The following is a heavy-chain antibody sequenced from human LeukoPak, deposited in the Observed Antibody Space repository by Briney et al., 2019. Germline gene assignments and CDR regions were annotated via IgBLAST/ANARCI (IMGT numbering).Heavy chain of an antibody. CDR3: ARAYSSGWIYYFDY. CDR2: IKQDGTEK. CDR1: GFTFSSYW. Sequence: PGGSLRLSCAASGFTFSSYWMSSVRPAPGKGLEWVATIKQDGTEKYYVDSVKGRFPISRDNAKNSLYLQVNSLRAEDTAVYFCARAYSSGWIYYFDYWGQGTLVTVSS. V-gene: IGHV3-7*01. J-gene: IGHJ4*02. D-gene: IGHD6-19*01.